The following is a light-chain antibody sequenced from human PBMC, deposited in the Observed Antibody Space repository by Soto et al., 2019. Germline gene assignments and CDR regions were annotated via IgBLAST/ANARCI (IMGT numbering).Light chain of an antibody. CDR1: NSNIGNNY. J-gene: IGLJ3*02. CDR3: GTWDFSLSGGV. Sequence: QSVLTQPPSVSAAPGQKVTISCSGSNSNIGNNYVNWYQQLPGTAPKLLIYDNDKRPSGIPDRFSGSKSGTSATLGITGLQTGDEADYYCGTWDFSLSGGVFGGGTKVTVL. V-gene: IGLV1-51*01. CDR2: DND.